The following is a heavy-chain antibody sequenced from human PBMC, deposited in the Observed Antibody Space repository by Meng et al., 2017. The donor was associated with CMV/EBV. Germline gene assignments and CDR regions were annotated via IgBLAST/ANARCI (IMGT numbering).Heavy chain of an antibody. CDR2: IKQDGSEK. D-gene: IGHD2-2*01. CDR3: AREGNGYGYQLLRTPYYFDY. J-gene: IGHJ4*02. Sequence: GVLKISCAASGFTFSSYWMSWVRQAPGKGLEWVANIKQDGSEKYYVDSVKGRFTISRDNAKNSLYLQMNSLRAEDTAVYYCAREGNGYGYQLLRTPYYFDYWGQGTLVTVSS. CDR1: GFTFSSYW. V-gene: IGHV3-7*01.